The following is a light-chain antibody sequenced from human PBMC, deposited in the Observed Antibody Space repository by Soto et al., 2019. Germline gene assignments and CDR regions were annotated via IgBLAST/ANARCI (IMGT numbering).Light chain of an antibody. J-gene: IGLJ1*01. CDR1: SSDIGIYKY. CDR2: EVT. V-gene: IGLV2-14*01. CDR3: SSYTTSSTRV. Sequence: QSALTQPASVSGSPGQSIAISCTGSSSDIGIYKYVSWYQQHPGKVPKLIIYEVTNRPSGVSNRFSGSKSGNTASLTISGLQAXDEADYYCSSYTTSSTRVFGPGTKVTVL.